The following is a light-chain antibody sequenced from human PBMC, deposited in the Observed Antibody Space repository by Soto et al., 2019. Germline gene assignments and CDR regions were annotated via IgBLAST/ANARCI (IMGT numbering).Light chain of an antibody. CDR3: QQRSNWRVT. CDR2: DAS. J-gene: IGKJ4*01. Sequence: IVLTKYPDTLSLSPGESATLSCRASQSLGRYLAWYQQKPGQAPRLLIYDASNRATGIPARFSGSGSGTDFTLTISSLEPEDIAVYYCQQRSNWRVTFGGGTKVDNK. CDR1: QSLGRY. V-gene: IGKV3-11*01.